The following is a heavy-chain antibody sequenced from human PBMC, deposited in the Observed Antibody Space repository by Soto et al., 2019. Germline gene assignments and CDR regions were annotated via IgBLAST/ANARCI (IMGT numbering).Heavy chain of an antibody. CDR3: AKPPESSSTFYYYGLDV. Sequence: VKLLESGGGLVQPGGSLRLSCAASGFAFSSYAMTWVRQAPGKGLEWVSALSGSGATTYYADSVKGRFTISRDNSKNTLSLEMNSLRAEDTAVYYCAKPPESSSTFYYYGLDVWGQGTTVTVSS. J-gene: IGHJ6*02. CDR2: LSGSGATT. D-gene: IGHD2-2*01. V-gene: IGHV3-23*01. CDR1: GFAFSSYA.